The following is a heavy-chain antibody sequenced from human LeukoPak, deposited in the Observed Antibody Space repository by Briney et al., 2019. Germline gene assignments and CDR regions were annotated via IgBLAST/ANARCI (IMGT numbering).Heavy chain of an antibody. CDR2: LYYSGST. Sequence: SETLSLTCTVSGGSISGSSYHWGWIRQPPGKGLEWIGDLYYSGSTYYNPSLKSRVTISVDTSKNQFSLKLSSVTAADTAVYYCARRHDGEFDYWGQGTLVTVSS. V-gene: IGHV4-39*01. CDR3: ARRHDGEFDY. CDR1: GGSISGSSYH. D-gene: IGHD3-10*01. J-gene: IGHJ4*02.